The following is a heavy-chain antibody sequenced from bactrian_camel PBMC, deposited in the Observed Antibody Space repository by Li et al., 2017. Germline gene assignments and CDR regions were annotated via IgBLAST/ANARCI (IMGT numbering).Heavy chain of an antibody. D-gene: IGHD6*01. CDR2: TSNDITT. V-gene: IGHV3S55*01. Sequence: HVQLVESGGGSVQAGGSLGLSCIASGFAVDASDMGWYRQAPGNECEMVSTTSNDITTYYLNSVKGRFTISRDNAKNTLYLQMNSLKPEDTGTYYCAVAVRGMYGGSWFCHNRDGIHYWGEGTQVTVSS. CDR1: GFAVDASD. J-gene: IGHJ7*01.